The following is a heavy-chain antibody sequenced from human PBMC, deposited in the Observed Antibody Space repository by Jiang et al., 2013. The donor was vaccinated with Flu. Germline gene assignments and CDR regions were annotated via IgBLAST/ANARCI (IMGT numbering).Heavy chain of an antibody. CDR2: INPSSGST. Sequence: SVKVSCKASGYTFTNSYMHWVRQAPGQGLEWMGIINPSSGSTNYAQKFQGRVTMPSDTSTSTVYMELSSLRSEDTAVYYCASGYSYGSYDWYFDLWGRGTLVTVSS. CDR1: GYTFTNSY. V-gene: IGHV1-46*01. CDR3: ASGYSYGSYDWYFDL. D-gene: IGHD5-18*01. J-gene: IGHJ2*01.